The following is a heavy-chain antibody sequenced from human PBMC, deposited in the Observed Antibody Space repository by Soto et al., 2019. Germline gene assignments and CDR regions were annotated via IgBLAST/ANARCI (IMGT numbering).Heavy chain of an antibody. CDR1: GYSFTSYW. V-gene: IGHV5-51*01. J-gene: IGHJ3*02. CDR2: IYPGDSDT. Sequence: PGESLKISCKGSGYSFTSYWIGWVRQMPGKGLEWMGIIYPGDSDTRYSPSFQGQVTISADKSISTAYLQWSSLKASDTAMYHCARRGIAAAGADAFDIWGQGTMVTVSS. CDR3: ARRGIAAAGADAFDI. D-gene: IGHD6-13*01.